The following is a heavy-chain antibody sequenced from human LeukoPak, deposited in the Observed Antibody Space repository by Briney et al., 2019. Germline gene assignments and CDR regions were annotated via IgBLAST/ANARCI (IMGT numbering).Heavy chain of an antibody. J-gene: IGHJ6*02. V-gene: IGHV1-2*02. CDR1: GYTFTGYY. CDR3: ARSAMDYYYYYYGMDV. CDR2: INPNSGGT. D-gene: IGHD5-18*01. Sequence: ASVKVSCKASGYTFTGYYMHWVRQAPGQGLEWMGWINPNSGGTNYAQKFQGRVTMTRDTSISTAYMELSRLRSDDTAVYYCARSAMDYYYYYYGMDVWGQGTTVTVS.